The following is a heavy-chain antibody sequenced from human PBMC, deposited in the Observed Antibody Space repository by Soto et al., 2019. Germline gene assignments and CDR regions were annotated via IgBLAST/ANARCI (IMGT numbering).Heavy chain of an antibody. J-gene: IGHJ3*01. CDR1: GYTFTSYY. CDR2: INPSGGST. Sequence: ASVKVSCKASGYTFTSYYMHWVRQAPGQGLEWMGIINPSGGSTSYAQKFQGRVTMTRDTSTSTVYMELSSLRSEDTAVYYCAKNLSIIVDQSTLGAQGTWVTASS. CDR3: AKNLSIIVDQSTL. D-gene: IGHD3-22*01. V-gene: IGHV1-46*01.